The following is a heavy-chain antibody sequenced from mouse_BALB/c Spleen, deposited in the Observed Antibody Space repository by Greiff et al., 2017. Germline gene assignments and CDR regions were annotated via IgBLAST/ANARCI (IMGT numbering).Heavy chain of an antibody. Sequence: EVKLVESGGGLVQPGGSLKLSCAASGFTFSSYTMSWVRQTPEKRLEWVAYISNGGGSTYYPDTVKGRFTISRDNAKNTLYLQMSSLKSEDTAMYYCARQGATMIPWFAYWGQGTLVTVSA. D-gene: IGHD2-4*01. V-gene: IGHV5-12-2*01. J-gene: IGHJ3*01. CDR3: ARQGATMIPWFAY. CDR2: ISNGGGST. CDR1: GFTFSSYT.